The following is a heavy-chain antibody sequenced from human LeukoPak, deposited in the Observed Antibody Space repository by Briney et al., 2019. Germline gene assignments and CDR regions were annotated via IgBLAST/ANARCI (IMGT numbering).Heavy chain of an antibody. V-gene: IGHV4-39*07. J-gene: IGHJ5*02. CDR2: IYYSGST. CDR3: ARGEVIAVSNWFDP. CDR1: GGSISSYY. Sequence: SETLSLTCTVSGGSISSYYWGWIRQPPGKGLEWIGSIYYSGSTYYNPSLKSRVTISVDTSKNQFSLKLSSVTAADTAVYYCARGEVIAVSNWFDPWGQGTLVTVSS. D-gene: IGHD6-19*01.